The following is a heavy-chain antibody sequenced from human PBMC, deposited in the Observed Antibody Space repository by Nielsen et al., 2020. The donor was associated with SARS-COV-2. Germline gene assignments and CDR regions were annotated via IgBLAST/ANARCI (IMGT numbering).Heavy chain of an antibody. CDR3: ASNGYPVYYYYYGMDV. Sequence: GGSLRLSCAASGFTVSSNYMSWVRQAPGKGLEWVSVIYSGGSTYYADSVKGRFTISRDNSKNTLYLQMNSLRAEDTAVYYCASNGYPVYYYYYGMDVWGQGTTVTVSS. D-gene: IGHD1-1*01. CDR2: IYSGGST. V-gene: IGHV3-53*01. J-gene: IGHJ6*02. CDR1: GFTVSSNY.